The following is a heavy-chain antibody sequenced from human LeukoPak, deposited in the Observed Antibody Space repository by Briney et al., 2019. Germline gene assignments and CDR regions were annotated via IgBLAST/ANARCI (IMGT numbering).Heavy chain of an antibody. V-gene: IGHV1-69*13. J-gene: IGHJ3*02. Sequence: SVKVSCKASGGTFSSYAISWVRQAPGQGLEWMGGIIPNFGTANYAQKFQGRVTITADESASTAYMELSSLRSEDTAVYYCARDPSSGWYHAFDIWGQGTMVTVSS. CDR3: ARDPSSGWYHAFDI. CDR1: GGTFSSYA. D-gene: IGHD6-19*01. CDR2: IIPNFGTA.